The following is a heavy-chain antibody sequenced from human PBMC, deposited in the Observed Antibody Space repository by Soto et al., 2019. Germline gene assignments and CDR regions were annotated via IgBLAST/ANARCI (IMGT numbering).Heavy chain of an antibody. V-gene: IGHV1-18*04. D-gene: IGHD3-10*01. Sequence: GASVKVSRQASGYTFTNYYIPLVRQAPGQGLEWVGMISAYNGNTNYAQKLQGRVTMTTDTSTSTAYMELRSLRSDDTAVYYCAREDRGDLWFGELLGSSYGMDVWGQGTTVTVSS. CDR2: ISAYNGNT. CDR3: AREDRGDLWFGELLGSSYGMDV. J-gene: IGHJ6*02. CDR1: GYTFTNYY.